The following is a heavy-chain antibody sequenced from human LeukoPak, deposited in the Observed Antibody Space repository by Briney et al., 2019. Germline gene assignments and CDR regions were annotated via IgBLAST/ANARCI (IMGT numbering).Heavy chain of an antibody. D-gene: IGHD3-22*01. CDR1: GFTFSSYA. Sequence: GGSLRLSCAASGFTFSSYAMSWVRQAPGKGLEWVSFISGSGGSTYYVDSVKGRFTISRDNSKNTLYLQMNSLRAEDTAVYYCARPDRSSGKGVDAFDIWGQGTMVTVSS. J-gene: IGHJ3*02. CDR3: ARPDRSSGKGVDAFDI. CDR2: ISGSGGST. V-gene: IGHV3-23*01.